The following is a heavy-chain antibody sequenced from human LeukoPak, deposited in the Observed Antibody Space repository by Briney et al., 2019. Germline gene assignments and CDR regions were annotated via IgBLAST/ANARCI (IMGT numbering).Heavy chain of an antibody. V-gene: IGHV3-33*01. CDR3: ARDPQHSMDV. CDR1: GVTFSSQG. CDR2: IWYDGSNK. Sequence: GRSLRLSCVGSGVTFSSQGRHWVRQAPGKGMEWVAVIWYDGSNKYYADSVKGRFTISRDDSKNTLYLQMNSLRAEDTAVYYCARDPQHSMDVWGQGTTVTVSS. D-gene: IGHD5-18*01. J-gene: IGHJ6*02.